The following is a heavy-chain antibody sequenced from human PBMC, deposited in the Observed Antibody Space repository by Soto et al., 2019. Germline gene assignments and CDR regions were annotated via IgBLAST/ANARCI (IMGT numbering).Heavy chain of an antibody. D-gene: IGHD3-16*01. V-gene: IGHV3-21*06. Sequence: PGGSLRLSCAASGFMFSAYTMNWVRQAPGKGLEWLSSISDDSSYIDYADSLRGRFTVSRDNARNSLYLQIDSLGVEDTAVYYCATPYYFNHWGPGXLVTVYS. CDR3: ATPYYFNH. J-gene: IGHJ1*01. CDR2: ISDDSSYI. CDR1: GFMFSAYT.